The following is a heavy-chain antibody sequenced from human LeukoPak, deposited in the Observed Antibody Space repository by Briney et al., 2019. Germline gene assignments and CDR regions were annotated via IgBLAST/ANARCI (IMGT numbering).Heavy chain of an antibody. CDR1: GFTFSSYW. D-gene: IGHD3-22*01. CDR3: ARVSYYYDSSGYWGEEPNFDY. CDR2: INQDGSEK. V-gene: IGHV3-7*01. J-gene: IGHJ4*02. Sequence: PGGSLRLSCAASGFTFSSYWMSWVRQAPGKGLEGVAHINQDGSEKYYVDSVKGRFTISRDNAKNSLYLQMNSLRAEDTAVYYCARVSYYYDSSGYWGEEPNFDYWGQGTLVTVSS.